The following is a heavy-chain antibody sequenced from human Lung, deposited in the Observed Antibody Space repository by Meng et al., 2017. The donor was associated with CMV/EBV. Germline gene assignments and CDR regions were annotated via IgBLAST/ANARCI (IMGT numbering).Heavy chain of an antibody. CDR3: ARKMNWFDP. CDR1: GYTFTSCG. J-gene: IGHJ5*02. D-gene: IGHD5-24*01. CDR2: ISAYNGNT. Sequence: ASXXVSCKASGYTFTSCGISWLRQATGEGLEGMGWISAYNGNTNYAQKLPGRVTMTTDTSSRTAYKELRSLRSDYTAVYYCARKMNWFDPWGQGTLVTVSS. V-gene: IGHV1-18*01.